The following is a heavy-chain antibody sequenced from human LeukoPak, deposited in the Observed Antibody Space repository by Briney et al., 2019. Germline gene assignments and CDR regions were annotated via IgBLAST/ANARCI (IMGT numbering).Heavy chain of an antibody. D-gene: IGHD1-14*01. V-gene: IGHV4-34*01. CDR1: GGSFSDYY. Sequence: PSEPLSLPCAVYGGSFSDYYWSWIRQPPGKGLEWIGEISPSGSTNYKTSLKSRVTISMDTSKNQFSLRLNSVTAADTAVYYCAGDHYLALKSWGQGTLVTVSS. CDR2: ISPSGST. J-gene: IGHJ5*02. CDR3: AGDHYLALKS.